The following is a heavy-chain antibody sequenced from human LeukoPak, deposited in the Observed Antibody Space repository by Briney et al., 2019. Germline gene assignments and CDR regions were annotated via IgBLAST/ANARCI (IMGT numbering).Heavy chain of an antibody. J-gene: IGHJ5*02. D-gene: IGHD2-2*01. CDR3: ARDLPYCSSTSCYYPNWFDP. CDR2: IIPILGIA. Sequence: ASVKVSCKASGGTFSSYAISRVRQAPGQGLEWMGRIIPILGIANYAQKFQGRVTITADKSTSTAYMELSSLRSEDTAVYYCARDLPYCSSTSCYYPNWFDPWGQGTLVTVSS. V-gene: IGHV1-69*04. CDR1: GGTFSSYA.